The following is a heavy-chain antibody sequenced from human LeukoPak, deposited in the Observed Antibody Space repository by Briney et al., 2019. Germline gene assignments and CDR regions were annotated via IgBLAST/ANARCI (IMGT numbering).Heavy chain of an antibody. CDR1: GFTFSSYA. CDR2: MCGTAGCT. J-gene: IGHJ5*01. CDR3: AKDRPNFYENSGHYYRRDGDS. V-gene: IGHV3-23*01. Sequence: PGESLRLSCAASGFTFSSYAMSWVRQAPGKGLEWVASMCGTAGCTFYPDSVKGRFTISRDNSKNILYLQMNSLRAEDTAIYYCAKDRPNFYENSGHYYRRDGDSWGQGTLVTVSS. D-gene: IGHD3-22*01.